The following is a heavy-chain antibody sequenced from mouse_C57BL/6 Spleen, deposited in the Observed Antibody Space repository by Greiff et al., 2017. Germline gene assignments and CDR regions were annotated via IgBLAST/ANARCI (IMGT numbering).Heavy chain of an antibody. J-gene: IGHJ3*01. D-gene: IGHD2-4*01. V-gene: IGHV1-39*01. CDR1: GYSFTDYN. CDR2: INPNDGTT. Sequence: EVQLQQSGPELVKPGASVKISCKASGYSFTDYNMNWVKQSNGKSLEWIGVINPNDGTTSYNQKFKGKATLTVDQYSSPAYMQLNSLTSDDSAVYYCARSYDYDLAWFAYWGQGTLVTVSA. CDR3: ARSYDYDLAWFAY.